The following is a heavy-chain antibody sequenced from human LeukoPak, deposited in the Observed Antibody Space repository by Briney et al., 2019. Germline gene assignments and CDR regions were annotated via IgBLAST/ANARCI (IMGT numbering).Heavy chain of an antibody. CDR3: ARHGGGYSFDY. J-gene: IGHJ4*02. D-gene: IGHD5-24*01. CDR1: GGSISNYY. V-gene: IGHV4-59*08. CDR2: IYNSGST. Sequence: SQTLSLTCSVSGGSISNYYWSWIRQPPRKGLERIGYIYNSGSTNYSPSLKSRVTISIDTSKNQFSLRLRSVTAADTAVYYCARHGGGYSFDYWGQGTLVTVSS.